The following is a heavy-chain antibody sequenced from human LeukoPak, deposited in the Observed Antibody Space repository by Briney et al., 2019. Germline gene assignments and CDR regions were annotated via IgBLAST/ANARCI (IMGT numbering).Heavy chain of an antibody. J-gene: IGHJ4*02. Sequence: SVRVSCKASGGTFSSYAISWVRQAPGQGLEWMGRIIPIFGTANYAQKFQGRGTITTDESTSTAYMELSSLRSEDTAVYYCARDPSPYYYDSSGYYSYYFDYWGQGTLVTVSS. CDR2: IIPIFGTA. V-gene: IGHV1-69*05. D-gene: IGHD3-22*01. CDR1: GGTFSSYA. CDR3: ARDPSPYYYDSSGYYSYYFDY.